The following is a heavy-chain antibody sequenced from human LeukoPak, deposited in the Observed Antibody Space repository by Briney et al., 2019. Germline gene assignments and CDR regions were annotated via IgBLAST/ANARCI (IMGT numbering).Heavy chain of an antibody. J-gene: IGHJ4*02. CDR1: GFTFSSYG. Sequence: GRYLRLSCAASGFTFSSYGMHWVRKAPGKGLGWVAVIWYDGSNKYYAASVKGRFTISRDNSKNTLYLQMNSLRAEDTAVYYCARGAPRPDYWGQGTLVTVSS. CDR2: IWYDGSNK. V-gene: IGHV3-33*01. CDR3: ARGAPRPDY.